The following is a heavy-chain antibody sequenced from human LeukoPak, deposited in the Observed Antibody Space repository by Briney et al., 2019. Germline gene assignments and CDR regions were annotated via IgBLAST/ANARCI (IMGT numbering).Heavy chain of an antibody. D-gene: IGHD3-22*01. CDR3: ASLGSSGYLLDY. Sequence: TSETPSLTCTVSGGSISSSSYYWGWIRQPPGKGLEWIGSIYYSGSTYYNPSLKSRVTISVDTSKNQFSLKLSSVTAADTAVYYCASLGSSGYLLDYWGQGTLVTVSS. CDR1: GGSISSSSYY. J-gene: IGHJ4*02. CDR2: IYYSGST. V-gene: IGHV4-39*07.